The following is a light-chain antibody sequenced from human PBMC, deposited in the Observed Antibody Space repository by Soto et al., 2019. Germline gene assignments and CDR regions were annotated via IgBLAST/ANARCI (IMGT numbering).Light chain of an antibody. CDR3: NSYAGSNNPFV. J-gene: IGLJ1*01. V-gene: IGLV2-8*02. Sequence: QSALTQPPSASRSPGQSVTISCTGTSSDVGGYNYVSWYQQHPGKAPKLMIYEVSKRPSGVPDRFSGSKSGNTASLTVSGLQAEDEADYYCNSYAGSNNPFVFGTGTKVTVL. CDR2: EVS. CDR1: SSDVGGYNY.